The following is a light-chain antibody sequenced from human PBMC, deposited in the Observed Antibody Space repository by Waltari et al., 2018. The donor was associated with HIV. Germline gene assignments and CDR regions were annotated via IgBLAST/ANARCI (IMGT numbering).Light chain of an antibody. V-gene: IGKV1-8*01. CDR2: DSS. CDR3: QQYYSYPT. J-gene: IGKJ1*01. Sequence: AFQLTQSPSSLSASTGDRVTITCLASLGVGNFLAWYQQKPGKAPQLLIYDSSSLYTAVPSRFSGSGSGTNFNPTSTCLQSEDFANYFCQQYYSYPTFGQGTKVEIK. CDR1: LGVGNF.